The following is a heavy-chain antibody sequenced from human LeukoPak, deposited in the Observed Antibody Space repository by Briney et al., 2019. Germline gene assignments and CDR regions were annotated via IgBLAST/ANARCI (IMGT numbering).Heavy chain of an antibody. J-gene: IGHJ4*02. V-gene: IGHV3-43D*04. CDR2: ISWDGGST. Sequence: PGGSLRLSCAASGFTFDDYAMHWVRQPPGKGLEWVSLISWDGGSTYYADSVKRRFTISRDTSKNSLYLQMNSLRAEDTALYYCAKDIDGCGYCSSTSCYPRFDYWGQGTLVTVSS. CDR3: AKDIDGCGYCSSTSCYPRFDY. D-gene: IGHD2-2*03. CDR1: GFTFDDYA.